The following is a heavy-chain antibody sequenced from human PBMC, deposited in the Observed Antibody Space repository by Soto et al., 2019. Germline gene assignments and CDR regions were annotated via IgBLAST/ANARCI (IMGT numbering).Heavy chain of an antibody. CDR3: ARDLGDIAVVVAATGYGMDF. D-gene: IGHD2-15*01. Sequence: GGSLRLSCAASGFTFSSYAMHWVRQAPGKGLEWVAVISYDGSNKYYADSVKGRFTISRDNSKNTLYLQMNSLRAEDTAVYYCARDLGDIAVVVAATGYGMDFWGQGTTVTVSS. V-gene: IGHV3-30-3*01. CDR1: GFTFSSYA. CDR2: ISYDGSNK. J-gene: IGHJ6*02.